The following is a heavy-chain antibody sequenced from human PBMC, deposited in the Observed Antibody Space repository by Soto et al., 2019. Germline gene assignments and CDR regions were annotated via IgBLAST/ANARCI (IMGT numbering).Heavy chain of an antibody. CDR1: GYTFTGYY. V-gene: IGHV1-2*04. D-gene: IGHD3-3*01. J-gene: IGHJ4*02. CDR3: AREYYDFWSGLIEGCGY. CDR2: INPNSGGT. Sequence: ASVKVSCKASGYTFTGYYMHWVRQAPGQGLEWMGWINPNSGGTNYAQKFQGWVTMTSDTSISTAYMELSRLRSDDTAVYYCAREYYDFWSGLIEGCGYWGQGTLVTVSS.